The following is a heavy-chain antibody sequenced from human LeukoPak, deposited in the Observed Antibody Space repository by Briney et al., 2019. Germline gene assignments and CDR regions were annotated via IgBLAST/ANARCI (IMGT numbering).Heavy chain of an antibody. D-gene: IGHD2-21*02. CDR3: TRDIGDFVSDF. V-gene: IGHV4-39*02. CDR1: GGSIGSGYY. Sequence: SETLSLTCTVSGGSIGSGYYWAWIRQPPGKGLEWIGSIHYGGTTHYNPSLQSRVTISADTSMNQFALDLRSVTAADTAVYYCTRDIGDFVSDFWGQGTLVTVSS. J-gene: IGHJ4*02. CDR2: IHYGGTT.